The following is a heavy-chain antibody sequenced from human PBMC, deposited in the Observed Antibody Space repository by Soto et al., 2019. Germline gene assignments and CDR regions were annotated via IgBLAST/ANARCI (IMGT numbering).Heavy chain of an antibody. J-gene: IGHJ4*02. V-gene: IGHV3-7*01. D-gene: IGHD3-3*01. Sequence: GGSLRLSCAASGFTFSSYWMSWVRQAPGKGLEWVANIKQDGSEKYYVDSVKGRFTISRDNAKNSLFLQMNSLRAEDTAVYYCARDPLTTIFGVVGLDYWGQGTLVTVSS. CDR2: IKQDGSEK. CDR3: ARDPLTTIFGVVGLDY. CDR1: GFTFSSYW.